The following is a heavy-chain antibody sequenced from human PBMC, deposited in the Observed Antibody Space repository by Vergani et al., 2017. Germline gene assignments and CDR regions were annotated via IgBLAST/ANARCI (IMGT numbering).Heavy chain of an antibody. D-gene: IGHD3-10*01. Sequence: QVQLVQSGAEVKKPGASVKVSCKASGYTFTGYYMHWVRQAPGQGLEWMGWINPNSGGTNYAQKFQGRVTMTRDTSISTAYMELSRMRSDDTAVYYCARTYYYGSGSYYRASMDVWGKGTTVTVSS. CDR3: ARTYYYGSGSYYRASMDV. CDR2: INPNSGGT. J-gene: IGHJ6*03. V-gene: IGHV1-2*02. CDR1: GYTFTGYY.